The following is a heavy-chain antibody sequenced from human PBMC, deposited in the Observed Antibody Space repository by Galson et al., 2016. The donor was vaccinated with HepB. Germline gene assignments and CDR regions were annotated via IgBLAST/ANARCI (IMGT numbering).Heavy chain of an antibody. CDR1: GGSISSSGYY. D-gene: IGHD3-3*01. CDR2: IYYSGST. Sequence: VSGGSISSSGYYWGWIRLPPGKGLEWIGSIYYSGSTYYKSSLKSRVTISVDTSKNQFSLKLSSVTAADTAVYYCARVGRLDFWSGYYVPPFDYWGQGTLVTVSS. V-gene: IGHV4-39*07. CDR3: ARVGRLDFWSGYYVPPFDY. J-gene: IGHJ4*02.